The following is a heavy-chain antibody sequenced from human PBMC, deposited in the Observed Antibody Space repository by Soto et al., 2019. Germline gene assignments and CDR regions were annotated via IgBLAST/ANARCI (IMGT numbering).Heavy chain of an antibody. V-gene: IGHV3-23*01. Sequence: EVQLLESGGGLVQPGGSLRLSCAASGFTFSSYAMSWVRQAPGKGLEWVSAISGSGGSTYYADSVKGRFTISRDNSKNTLSLQMNSLRAEDTAVYYCAKGVVPALSGYYYYYGMDVWGQGTTVTVSS. CDR1: GFTFSSYA. J-gene: IGHJ6*02. D-gene: IGHD2-2*01. CDR2: ISGSGGST. CDR3: AKGVVPALSGYYYYYGMDV.